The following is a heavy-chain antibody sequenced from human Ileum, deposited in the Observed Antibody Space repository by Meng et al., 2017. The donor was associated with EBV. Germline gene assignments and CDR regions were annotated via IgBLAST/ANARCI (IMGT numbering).Heavy chain of an antibody. V-gene: IGHV1-18*01. J-gene: IGHJ5*02. CDR2: ISAYNGNT. CDR1: AYTLTSYG. Sequence: QVQLVQSGAEVKKPGXSAKVFSTAXAYTLTSYGISWVRQAPGQGLEWMGWISAYNGNTNYAQKLQGRVTMTTDTSTSTAYMELRSLRSDDTAVYYCARARLGGYCSSTSCADNWFDPWGQGTLVTVSS. D-gene: IGHD2-2*01. CDR3: ARARLGGYCSSTSCADNWFDP.